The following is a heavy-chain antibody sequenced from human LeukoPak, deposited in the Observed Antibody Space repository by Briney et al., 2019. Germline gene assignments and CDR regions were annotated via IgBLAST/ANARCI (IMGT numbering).Heavy chain of an antibody. CDR2: IYYSGST. CDR3: ARGVVIAPQTFDY. V-gene: IGHV4-59*01. CDR1: GGSISSYY. Sequence: SETLSLTCTVSGGSISSYYWSWIRQPPGKGLEWIGYIYYSGSTNYNPSLKSRVTISVNTSKNQFSLKLSSVTAADTAVYYCARGVVIAPQTFDYWGQGTLVTVSS. J-gene: IGHJ4*02. D-gene: IGHD2-21*01.